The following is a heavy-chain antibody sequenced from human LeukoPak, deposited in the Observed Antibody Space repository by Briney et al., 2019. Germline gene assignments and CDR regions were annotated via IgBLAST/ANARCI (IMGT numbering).Heavy chain of an antibody. CDR2: ISSSSSYI. CDR1: GFTFSSYS. CDR3: ARDQGYYGSGSYLGPYYYYGMDV. Sequence: GGSLRLSCAASGFTFSSYSMNWVRQAPGKGLESVPSISSSSSYIYYADSVKGRFTISRDNAKNSLYLQMNSLRAEDTAVYYCARDQGYYGSGSYLGPYYYYGMDVWGKGTTVTVSS. V-gene: IGHV3-21*01. D-gene: IGHD3-10*01. J-gene: IGHJ6*04.